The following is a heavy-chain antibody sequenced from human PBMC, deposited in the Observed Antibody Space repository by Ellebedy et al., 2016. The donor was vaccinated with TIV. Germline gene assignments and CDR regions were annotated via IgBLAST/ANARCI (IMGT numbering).Heavy chain of an antibody. V-gene: IGHV4-34*08. D-gene: IGHD6-6*01. CDR3: AKSLHYSSSSFFDF. CDR2: VDRSGST. J-gene: IGHJ4*02. CDR1: GETFNGYY. Sequence: SETLSLTXAVYGETFNGYYWSWIRQLPEKGLEWIGEVDRSGSTNYNPSLKSRVTISVDTSKNQFSLQLSSVTAADTAVYYCAKSLHYSSSSFFDFWGQGTLVTVSS.